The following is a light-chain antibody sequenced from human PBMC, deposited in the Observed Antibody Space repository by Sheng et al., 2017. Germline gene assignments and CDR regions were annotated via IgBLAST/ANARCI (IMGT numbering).Light chain of an antibody. CDR3: QQRNNWPAVT. CDR2: DAS. J-gene: IGKJ3*01. V-gene: IGKV3-11*01. CDR1: QSVSSY. Sequence: TVLTQSPATLSLSPGQRATLSCRASQSVSSYLAWYQQKPGQAPRLLIYDASNRATGIPARFSGSGSGADFTLTISNLEPEDFGVYYCQQRNNWPAVTFGPGPKWKSN.